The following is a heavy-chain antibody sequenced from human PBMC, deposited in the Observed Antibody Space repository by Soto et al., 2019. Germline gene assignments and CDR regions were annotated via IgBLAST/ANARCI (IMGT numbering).Heavy chain of an antibody. CDR3: AAQLWSGFDY. Sequence: EVQLLESGEGLVEPGGSLRLSCAASGFTFSSYAMSWVRQAPGKGLAWVSAISGSGGSTYYADSVKGRFTISRDNSKNTLYLQMNSLRAEDTAVYYCAAQLWSGFDYWAQGTLVIVSS. CDR2: ISGSGGST. CDR1: GFTFSSYA. D-gene: IGHD5-18*01. V-gene: IGHV3-23*01. J-gene: IGHJ4*02.